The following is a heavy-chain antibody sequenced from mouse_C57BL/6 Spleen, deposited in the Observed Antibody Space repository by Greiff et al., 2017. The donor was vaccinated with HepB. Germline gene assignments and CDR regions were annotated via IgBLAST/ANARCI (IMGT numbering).Heavy chain of an antibody. CDR2: ISSGGSYT. Sequence: EVQLVESGGDLVKPGGSLKLSCAASGFTFSSYGMSWVRQTPDKRLEWVATISSGGSYTYYPDSVKGRFTISRDNAKNTLYLQMSSLKSEDTAMYYCARHPYYGSSRSLPYDFDYWGQGTTLTVSS. CDR1: GFTFSSYG. CDR3: ARHPYYGSSRSLPYDFDY. V-gene: IGHV5-6*01. D-gene: IGHD1-1*01. J-gene: IGHJ2*01.